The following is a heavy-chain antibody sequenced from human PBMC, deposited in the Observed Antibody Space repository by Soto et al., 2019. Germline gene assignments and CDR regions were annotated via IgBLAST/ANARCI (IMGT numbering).Heavy chain of an antibody. D-gene: IGHD3-10*01. V-gene: IGHV3-30*18. CDR1: GFTFSSYG. CDR2: ISYDGSNK. CDR3: ANQALGHPGLLWFGELRY. Sequence: QVQLVESGGGVVQPGRSLRLSCAASGFTFSSYGMHWVRQAPGKGLEWVAVISYDGSNKYYAESVKGRFTISRDNSKNTLYLKMNSLRAEDTAVYYCANQALGHPGLLWFGELRYWGQGTLVTVSS. J-gene: IGHJ4*02.